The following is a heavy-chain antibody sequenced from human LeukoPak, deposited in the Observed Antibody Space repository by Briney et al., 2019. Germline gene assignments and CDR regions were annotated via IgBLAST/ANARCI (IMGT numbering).Heavy chain of an antibody. J-gene: IGHJ4*02. D-gene: IGHD3-22*01. CDR1: GFSFSATC. Sequence: GGSLRLSCAASGFSFSATCMTWVRQAPGQGLECVANIKPDGSESHYLDSVKGRFTVSRDNAKTSLYLQMNSLRVEDTATYYCASDLNHDSGGWGQGTLVTVSS. CDR3: ASDLNHDSGG. V-gene: IGHV3-7*01. CDR2: IKPDGSES.